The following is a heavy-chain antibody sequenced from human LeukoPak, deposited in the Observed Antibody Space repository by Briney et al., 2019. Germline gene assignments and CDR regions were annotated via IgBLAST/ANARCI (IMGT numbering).Heavy chain of an antibody. CDR1: GFTFSSYE. CDR3: GAGRQFVGAFDI. Sequence: GGSLRLSCAASGFTFSSYELSWVRQAPGKGLEWVSYISSGATTIKYADSVKGQFTISRDDAKKSLYLQMNSLRAEDTAIYYCGAGRQFVGAFDIWGQGTLVTVSS. V-gene: IGHV3-48*03. D-gene: IGHD3-10*01. J-gene: IGHJ3*02. CDR2: ISSGATTI.